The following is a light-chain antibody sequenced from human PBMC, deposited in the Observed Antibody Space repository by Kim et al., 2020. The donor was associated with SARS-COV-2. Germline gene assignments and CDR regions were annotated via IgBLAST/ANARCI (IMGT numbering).Light chain of an antibody. J-gene: IGKJ1*01. CDR2: AAS. Sequence: ASLGDIVTISCPASQHVANSLAWYQQKPGEVPQVLLYAASTLQSGVPSRFPGSGSGTEFTLTICSLQTEDVATYYCQKYNSAPWTFGPGTKVDIK. CDR1: QHVANS. V-gene: IGKV1-27*01. CDR3: QKYNSAPWT.